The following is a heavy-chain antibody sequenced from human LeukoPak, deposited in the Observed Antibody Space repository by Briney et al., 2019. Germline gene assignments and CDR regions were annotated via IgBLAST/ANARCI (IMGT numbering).Heavy chain of an antibody. Sequence: ASVKVSCXASGYTFTSYYMHWVRQAPGQGLEWMGIINPSGGSTSYAQKFQGRVTMTRDTSTSTVYMELSGLRSEDTAVYYCAREGDSRTDFDYWGQGTLVTVSS. CDR3: AREGDSRTDFDY. V-gene: IGHV1-46*01. J-gene: IGHJ4*02. CDR1: GYTFTSYY. D-gene: IGHD2-21*02. CDR2: INPSGGST.